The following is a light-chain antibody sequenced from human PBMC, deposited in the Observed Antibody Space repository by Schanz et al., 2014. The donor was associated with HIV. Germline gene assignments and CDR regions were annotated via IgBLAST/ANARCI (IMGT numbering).Light chain of an antibody. J-gene: IGLJ3*02. Sequence: QPVLTQSPSASASLGASVKLTCTLDSGHRTYAIAWHQQQPEKGPRYLMNLNSDGSHSKGDGIPDRFSGSSSGAERYLTISSLQSEDEADYYCQTWGTGIHVFGGGTKLTVL. CDR3: QTWGTGIHV. CDR2: LNSDGSH. V-gene: IGLV4-69*02. CDR1: SGHRTYA.